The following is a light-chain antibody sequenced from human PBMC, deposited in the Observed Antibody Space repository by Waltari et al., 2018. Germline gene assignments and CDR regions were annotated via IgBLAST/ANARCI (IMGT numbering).Light chain of an antibody. V-gene: IGLV2-8*01. CDR1: SSDVGGYHY. CDR2: EFS. CDR3: SSYAGTDVV. J-gene: IGLJ2*01. Sequence: QSALTQPPSASGSPGQSVTISCTGTSSDVGGYHYVSWYQQHPGNSPKLMIYEFSKRPSGVPDRFSGSKSGNTASLTVSGLQAEDEADYYCSSYAGTDVVFGGGTKLTVL.